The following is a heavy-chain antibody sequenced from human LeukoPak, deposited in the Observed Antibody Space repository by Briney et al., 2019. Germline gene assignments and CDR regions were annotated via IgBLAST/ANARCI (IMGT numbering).Heavy chain of an antibody. CDR3: AVGTGGYCSGGRCSEGYLQH. D-gene: IGHD2-15*01. Sequence: GGSLRLSCAASGFTFSSYGMHWVRQAPGKGLEWVTFISFDGSNKYYTDSVKGRFTISRDNSKNTLYLQMNSLRDGDTAVYYCAVGTGGYCSGGRCSEGYLQHWGQGTLVTVSS. V-gene: IGHV3-30*03. J-gene: IGHJ1*01. CDR2: ISFDGSNK. CDR1: GFTFSSYG.